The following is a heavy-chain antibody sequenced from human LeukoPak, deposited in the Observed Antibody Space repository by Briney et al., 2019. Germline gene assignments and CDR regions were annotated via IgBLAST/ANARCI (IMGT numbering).Heavy chain of an antibody. CDR2: ISWNSGSI. D-gene: IGHD6-6*01. CDR1: GFTFDDYA. J-gene: IGHJ4*02. CDR3: AKDDSSSSLDY. Sequence: SLRPSCAASGFTFDDYAKHWVRQAPGKGLEGVSGISWNSGSIGYADSMKGRFTISRDNAKNSLYLQMNSLRAEDTALYYCAKDDSSSSLDYWGQGTLVTVSS. V-gene: IGHV3-9*01.